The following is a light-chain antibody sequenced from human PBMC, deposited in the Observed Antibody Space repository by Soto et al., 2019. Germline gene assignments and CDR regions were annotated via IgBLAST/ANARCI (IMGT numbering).Light chain of an antibody. V-gene: IGKV3-20*01. CDR3: QQFSSYPLT. CDR2: DAS. CDR1: QTVRNNY. J-gene: IGKJ4*01. Sequence: EFVLTQSPGTLSLSPGERATLSCRASQTVRNNYLAWYQQKPGQAPRLLLYDASSRATGIPDRFSGGGSGRDFTSTISRLGPDDFKVYCCQQFSSYPLTFGGGTQVDIK.